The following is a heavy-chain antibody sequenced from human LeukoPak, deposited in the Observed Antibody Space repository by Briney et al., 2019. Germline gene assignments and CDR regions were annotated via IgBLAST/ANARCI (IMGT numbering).Heavy chain of an antibody. CDR1: GGSISSYY. CDR3: ARDISPTYCGGDCYLHDAFDI. Sequence: SETLSLTCTVSGGSISSYYWSWIRQPAGKGLEWIGRIYTSGSTNYNPSLKSRVTMSVDTSKNQFSLKLSSVTAADTAVYYCARDISPTYCGGDCYLHDAFDIWGQGTMVTVSS. J-gene: IGHJ3*02. D-gene: IGHD2-21*02. CDR2: IYTSGST. V-gene: IGHV4-4*07.